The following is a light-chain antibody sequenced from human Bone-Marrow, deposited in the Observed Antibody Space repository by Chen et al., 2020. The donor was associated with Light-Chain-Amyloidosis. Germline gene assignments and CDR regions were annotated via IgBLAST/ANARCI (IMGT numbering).Light chain of an antibody. J-gene: IGKJ2*01. V-gene: IGKV1-39*01. Sequence: DIQVTQSPSSLSASVGDRVTITCRTSQTIANYLNWYQQKPGKAPEVLVYTTSNLRSGVPSRFSGSGYATDFTLTIDGLQPEDFATYYCQQSYNRRPISVGQGTRVDLK. CDR2: TTS. CDR3: QQSYNRRPIS. CDR1: QTIANY.